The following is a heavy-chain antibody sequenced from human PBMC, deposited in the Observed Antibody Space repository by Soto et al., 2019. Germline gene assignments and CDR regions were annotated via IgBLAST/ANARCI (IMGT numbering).Heavy chain of an antibody. CDR2: ISAYNGNT. Sequence: ASVKVSCKASGYTFISYGISWVRQAPGQGLEWMGWISAYNGNTNYAQKLQGRVTMTTDTSTSTAYMELRSLRSDDTAVYYCARDIVCSGGSCYYYYGMDVWGQGTTVTVSS. CDR3: ARDIVCSGGSCYYYYGMDV. J-gene: IGHJ6*02. V-gene: IGHV1-18*01. CDR1: GYTFISYG. D-gene: IGHD2-15*01.